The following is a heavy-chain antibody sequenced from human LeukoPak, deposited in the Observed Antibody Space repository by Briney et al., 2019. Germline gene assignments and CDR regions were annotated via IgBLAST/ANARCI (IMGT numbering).Heavy chain of an antibody. J-gene: IGHJ5*02. CDR3: ARQDGYNLRGIGPIDP. V-gene: IGHV1-69*04. CDR2: IIPIFGIA. CDR1: GRTFSSYA. Sequence: SVKVSCKASGRTFSSYAISWVRQAPGQGLEWMGRIIPIFGIANYEQKFQGRVTITADKSTSTAYMELSSLRSEDTAVYYCARQDGYNLRGIGPIDPWGQGTLVTVSS. D-gene: IGHD5-24*01.